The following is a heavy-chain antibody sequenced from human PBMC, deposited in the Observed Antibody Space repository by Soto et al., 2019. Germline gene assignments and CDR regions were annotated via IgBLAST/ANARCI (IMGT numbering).Heavy chain of an antibody. Sequence: LRLSCAASGFTFSNYSMSCVRQTPARGLEWGSGSSGNGSTTDYADSAKGRFTISRDKSKNPLNLQLYSLRPEHTAVCHCAKDREASMVGYYFDFWGQGTMVTVSS. CDR2: SSGNGSTT. CDR3: AKDREASMVGYYFDF. D-gene: IGHD3-10*01. V-gene: IGHV3-23*01. J-gene: IGHJ4*02. CDR1: GFTFSNYS.